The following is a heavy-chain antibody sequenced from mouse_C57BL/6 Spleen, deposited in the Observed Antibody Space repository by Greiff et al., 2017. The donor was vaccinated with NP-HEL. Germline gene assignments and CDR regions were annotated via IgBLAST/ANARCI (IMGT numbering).Heavy chain of an antibody. CDR2: IYPGDGDT. Sequence: QVQLQQSGAELVKPGASVKISCKASGYAFSSYWMNWVKQRPGKGLEWIGQIYPGDGDTNYNGKFKGKATLTADKSSSTAYMQLSSLTSEDSAVYFCARPHYYGSSHFAYWGQGTLVTVSA. V-gene: IGHV1-80*01. CDR3: ARPHYYGSSHFAY. D-gene: IGHD1-1*01. J-gene: IGHJ3*01. CDR1: GYAFSSYW.